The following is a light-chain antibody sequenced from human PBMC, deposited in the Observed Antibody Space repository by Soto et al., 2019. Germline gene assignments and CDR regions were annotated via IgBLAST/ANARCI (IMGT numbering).Light chain of an antibody. CDR3: QQRSNWPPEIT. Sequence: EIVLTQSPATLSLSPGERATLSCGASQSVSSSYLAWYQQKPGQAPRLLIYDASNRATGIPARFSGSGSGTDFTLTISSLEPEDFAVYYCQQRSNWPPEITFGQGTRLEIK. V-gene: IGKV3-11*01. CDR2: DAS. CDR1: QSVSSSY. J-gene: IGKJ5*01.